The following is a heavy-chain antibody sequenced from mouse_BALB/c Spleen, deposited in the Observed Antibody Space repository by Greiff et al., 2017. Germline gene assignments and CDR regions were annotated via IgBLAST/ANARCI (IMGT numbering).Heavy chain of an antibody. V-gene: IGHV5-6*01. CDR3: ARGDRYEGGSYAMDY. CDR2: ISSGGSYT. CDR1: GFTFSSYG. Sequence: EVMLVESGGDLVKPGESLKLSCAASGFTFSSYGMSWVRQTPDKRLEWVATISSGGSYTYYPDSVKGRFTISRDNAKNTLYLQMSSLKSEDTAMYYCARGDRYEGGSYAMDYWGQGTSVTVSS. J-gene: IGHJ4*01. D-gene: IGHD2-14*01.